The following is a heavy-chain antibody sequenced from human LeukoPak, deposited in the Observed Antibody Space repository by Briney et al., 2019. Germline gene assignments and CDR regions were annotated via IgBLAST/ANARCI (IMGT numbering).Heavy chain of an antibody. CDR1: GFTFSTYT. Sequence: PGGSLRLSCAASGFTFSTYTMHWVRQAPGKGLEWVSSISSSSSYIYYADSLKGRFTISRDNAKNSLFLQMNRLRPEDAAVYYCAKAPVTTCRGAYCYPFDYWGQGTLVTVSS. CDR3: AKAPVTTCRGAYCYPFDY. J-gene: IGHJ4*02. CDR2: ISSSSSYI. D-gene: IGHD2-21*01. V-gene: IGHV3-21*04.